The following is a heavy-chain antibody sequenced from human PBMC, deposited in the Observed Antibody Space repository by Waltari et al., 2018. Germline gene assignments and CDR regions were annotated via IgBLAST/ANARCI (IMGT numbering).Heavy chain of an antibody. CDR3: ARGLAARKYYYYYYMDV. J-gene: IGHJ6*03. Sequence: QVQLVQSGAEVKKPGSSVKVSCKASGGTFSSYANSWVRQAPGQGLEWMGGIIPIFGTANYAQKFQGRVTITADESTSTAYMELSSLRSEDTAVYYCARGLAARKYYYYYYMDVWGKGTTVTVSS. CDR2: IIPIFGTA. D-gene: IGHD6-6*01. CDR1: GGTFSSYA. V-gene: IGHV1-69*01.